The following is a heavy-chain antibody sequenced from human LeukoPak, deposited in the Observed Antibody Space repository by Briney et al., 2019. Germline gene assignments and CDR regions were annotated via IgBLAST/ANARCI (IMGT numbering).Heavy chain of an antibody. CDR3: ARASNDFWSGYYPSDLDY. CDR1: GFTFSSYS. J-gene: IGHJ4*02. V-gene: IGHV3-21*01. D-gene: IGHD3-3*01. CDR2: ISSSSSYI. Sequence: GGSLRLSCAASGFTFSSYSMNWVRQAPGKGLEWVSSISSSSSYIYYADSVKGRFTISRDNAKNTLYLQMNSLRAEDTAVYYCARASNDFWSGYYPSDLDYWGQGTLVTVSS.